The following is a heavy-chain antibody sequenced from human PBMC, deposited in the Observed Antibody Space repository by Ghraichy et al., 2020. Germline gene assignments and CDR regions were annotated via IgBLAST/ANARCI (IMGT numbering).Heavy chain of an antibody. CDR3: ARLPLPRRAAVGDWYFDL. CDR1: GFIFSTSW. D-gene: IGHD6-13*01. Sequence: GSLRLSCAASGFIFSTSWMSWVRQAPGKGLEWVANIKEDETEKYYVDSVKGRFTISRDNAKNSLYLQMNSLRAEDTAVYYCARLPLPRRAAVGDWYFDLWGRGTLVTVSS. V-gene: IGHV3-7*01. CDR2: IKEDETEK. J-gene: IGHJ2*01.